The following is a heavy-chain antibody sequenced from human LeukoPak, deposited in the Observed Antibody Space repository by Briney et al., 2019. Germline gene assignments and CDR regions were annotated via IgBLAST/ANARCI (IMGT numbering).Heavy chain of an antibody. Sequence: PGGSLRLSCAASGFTFSSYSMNWVRQAPGKGLEWVSYISSSSSTIYYADSVKGRFTISRDNAKNSLYLQMNSLRAEDTAVYYCARDCYYYYHMDVWGKGTTVTVSS. CDR2: ISSSSSTI. CDR1: GFTFSSYS. J-gene: IGHJ6*03. CDR3: ARDCYYYYHMDV. V-gene: IGHV3-48*01.